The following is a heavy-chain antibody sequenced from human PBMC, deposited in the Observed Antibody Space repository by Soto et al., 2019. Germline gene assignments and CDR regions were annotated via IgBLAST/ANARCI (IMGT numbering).Heavy chain of an antibody. J-gene: IGHJ5*02. V-gene: IGHV3-21*01. Sequence: PXGCLRRPCAACGFQFRSFTMNSVRQDTGKGLEWVSTISSNSAYIYYTDALRGRFTISRDTAKNSLHLQMNSLRAEDTAVYYRTRDESRSSSARGWFDPWAPGILVTFTS. D-gene: IGHD6-13*01. CDR2: ISSNSAYI. CDR1: GFQFRSFT. CDR3: TRDESRSSSARGWFDP.